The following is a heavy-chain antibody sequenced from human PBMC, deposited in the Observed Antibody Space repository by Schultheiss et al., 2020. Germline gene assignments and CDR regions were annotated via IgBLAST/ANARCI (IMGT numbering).Heavy chain of an antibody. D-gene: IGHD3-22*01. J-gene: IGHJ1*01. Sequence: GGSLRLSCAASGFTFSSYSMNWVRQAPGKGLEWVSSISSSSSYIYYADSVKGRFTISRDNAKISLYLQMNSLRAEDTAVYYCARDHYYDKHFQHWGQGTLVTVSS. CDR3: ARDHYYDKHFQH. CDR1: GFTFSSYS. CDR2: ISSSSSYI. V-gene: IGHV3-21*01.